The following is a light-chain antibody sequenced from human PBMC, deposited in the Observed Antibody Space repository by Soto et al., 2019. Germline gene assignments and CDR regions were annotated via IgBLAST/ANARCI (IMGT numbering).Light chain of an antibody. J-gene: IGKJ1*01. CDR1: QSVSSSY. CDR3: QQYGSSPKT. Sequence: EIVLTQSTGTLSLSPGERATLSCRASQSVSSSYLAWYQQKPGQAPRLLIYGASGRATGIPDRFSGSGSGTDFTLTISRLEPEDFAVYYCQQYGSSPKTFGQGTKVDIK. V-gene: IGKV3-20*01. CDR2: GAS.